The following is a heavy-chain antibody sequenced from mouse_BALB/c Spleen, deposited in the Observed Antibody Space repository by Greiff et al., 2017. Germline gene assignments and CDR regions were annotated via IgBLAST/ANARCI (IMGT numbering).Heavy chain of an antibody. CDR2: ISDGGSYT. V-gene: IGHV5-4*02. J-gene: IGHJ3*01. CDR3: ARDGGFAY. Sequence: EVQGVESGGGLVKPGGSLKLSCAASGFTFSDYYMYWVRQTPEKRLEWVATISDGGSYTYYPDSVKGRFTISRDNAKNNLYLQMSSLKSEDTAMYYYARDGGFAYWGQGTLVTVSA. D-gene: IGHD1-1*02. CDR1: GFTFSDYY.